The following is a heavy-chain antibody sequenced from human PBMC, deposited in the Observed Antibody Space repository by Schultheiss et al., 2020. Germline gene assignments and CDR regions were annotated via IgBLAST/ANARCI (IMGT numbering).Heavy chain of an antibody. CDR2: IYYGGST. D-gene: IGHD2-2*01. CDR1: GGSISSGGYY. J-gene: IGHJ5*02. CDR3: ARSRCSSTSCYLFWFDP. V-gene: IGHV4-31*03. Sequence: SQTLSLTCTVSGGSISSGGYYWSWIRQHPGKGLEWIGYIYYGGSTYYNPSLKSRVTISVDTSKNQFSLKLSSVTVADTAVYYCARSRCSSTSCYLFWFDPWGQGTLVTVSS.